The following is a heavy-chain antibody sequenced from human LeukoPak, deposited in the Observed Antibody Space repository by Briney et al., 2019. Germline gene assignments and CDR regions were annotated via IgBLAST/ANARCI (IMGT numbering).Heavy chain of an antibody. J-gene: IGHJ4*02. CDR2: IYYTGTT. D-gene: IGHD1-1*01. V-gene: IGHV4-59*02. Sequence: SETLSLTCTVSGDSVSSYYWSWIRQPPGKGLEWIGHIYYTGTTDYNPSLRSRVTISIDTSKNQFSLKLRSVTAAHTPVYYCARARYSHNWVPTIDYWGQGTLVTVSS. CDR1: GDSVSSYY. CDR3: ARARYSHNWVPTIDY.